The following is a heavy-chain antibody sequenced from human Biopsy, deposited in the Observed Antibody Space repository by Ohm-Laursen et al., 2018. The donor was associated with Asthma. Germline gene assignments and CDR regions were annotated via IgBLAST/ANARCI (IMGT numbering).Heavy chain of an antibody. J-gene: IGHJ4*01. CDR3: AKSADYYDSTDYLDF. CDR1: GFSFDNCA. Sequence: SLRLSCTATGFSFDNCAMHWVRQAPGKGLEWVSSISWNSGNIDYADSVKGRFTISRDNAKNSLYLQMQSLRPEDTAFYYCAKSADYYDSTDYLDFWGRGTLVTVSS. CDR2: ISWNSGNI. V-gene: IGHV3-9*01. D-gene: IGHD3-22*01.